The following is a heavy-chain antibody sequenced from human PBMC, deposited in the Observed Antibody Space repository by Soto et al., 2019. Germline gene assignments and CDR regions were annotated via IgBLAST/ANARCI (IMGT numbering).Heavy chain of an antibody. CDR3: AASTFQSGVTGYFHLGF. V-gene: IGHV1-69*06. Sequence: QVHLVQSGTEVKKPGSSVKVSCKTSGDTFSNYAISWVRQAPGQGLEWMGGIIPLFDSASYAQRSHDRVTITADKFTNTAYMELRSLASEDTAIYYCAASTFQSGVTGYFHLGFWGQGTLVTVS. J-gene: IGHJ4*02. CDR2: IIPLFDSA. D-gene: IGHD3-9*01. CDR1: GDTFSNYA.